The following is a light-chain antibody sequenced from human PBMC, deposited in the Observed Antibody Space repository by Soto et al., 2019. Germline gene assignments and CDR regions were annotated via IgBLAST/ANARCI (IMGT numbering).Light chain of an antibody. CDR3: QQYNSYSEA. Sequence: DIQLTQSPSTLSASVGDRVTITCRASQSFSSWLAWYQHKPGKAPKLLIYKASSLESGVPSRFSGSGSGTEFTLTISSLQPDDFATYYCQQYNSYSEAFGQGTKVDIK. CDR1: QSFSSW. J-gene: IGKJ1*01. CDR2: KAS. V-gene: IGKV1-5*03.